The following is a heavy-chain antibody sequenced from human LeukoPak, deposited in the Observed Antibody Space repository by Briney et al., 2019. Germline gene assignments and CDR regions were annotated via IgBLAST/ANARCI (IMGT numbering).Heavy chain of an antibody. CDR1: GGSFSGYY. V-gene: IGHV4-34*01. J-gene: IGHJ4*02. CDR2: INHSGST. D-gene: IGHD1-7*01. Sequence: SETLSLTCAVYGGSFSGYYWSWIRQPPGKGLEWTGEINHSGSTNYNPSLKSRVTISVDTSKNQFSLKLSSVTAADTAVYYCARAGNWNYVGFDYWGQGTLVTVSS. CDR3: ARAGNWNYVGFDY.